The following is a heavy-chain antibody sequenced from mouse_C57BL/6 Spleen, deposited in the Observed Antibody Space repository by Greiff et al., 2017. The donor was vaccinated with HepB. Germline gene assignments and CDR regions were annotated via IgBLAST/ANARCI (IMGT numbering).Heavy chain of an antibody. J-gene: IGHJ3*01. CDR3: ARLQSYYSNGFAY. Sequence: QVQLKESGAELVKPGASVKISCKASGYAFSSYWMNWVKQRPGKGLEWIGQIYPGDGDTNYNGKFKGKAKLTADKSSSTAYMQLSSLTSEDSAVYFCARLQSYYSNGFAYWGQGTLVTVSA. D-gene: IGHD2-5*01. CDR1: GYAFSSYW. CDR2: IYPGDGDT. V-gene: IGHV1-80*01.